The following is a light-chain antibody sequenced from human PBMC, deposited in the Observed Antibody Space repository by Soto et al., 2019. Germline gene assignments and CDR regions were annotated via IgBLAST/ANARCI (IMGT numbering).Light chain of an antibody. Sequence: EVVVTQSPATLSVSPGESATLSCRASQSGSNNLAWYQQRPGQAPTLLIYRASERATGVPDRFSGSGSGTEFTLTISSLQSEDFAVYYCHQYNNWPTWTFGQGTKVDIK. CDR3: HQYNNWPTWT. J-gene: IGKJ1*01. V-gene: IGKV3-15*01. CDR1: QSGSNN. CDR2: RAS.